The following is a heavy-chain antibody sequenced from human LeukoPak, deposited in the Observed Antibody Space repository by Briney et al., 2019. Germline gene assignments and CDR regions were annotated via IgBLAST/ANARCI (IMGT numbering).Heavy chain of an antibody. CDR3: ARDRESSWYPFLDC. J-gene: IGHJ4*02. CDR2: IKPDGGRD. D-gene: IGHD6-19*01. V-gene: IGHV3-7*03. Sequence: PGESLRLSCSGSGFTFGTYWMSWVRQVPGKGLEWVANIKPDGGRDYYVDSVKGRFTISRDNAKNSLYLQMDNLRAEDTAVYFCARDRESSWYPFLDCWGQGTLVTVSS. CDR1: GFTFGTYW.